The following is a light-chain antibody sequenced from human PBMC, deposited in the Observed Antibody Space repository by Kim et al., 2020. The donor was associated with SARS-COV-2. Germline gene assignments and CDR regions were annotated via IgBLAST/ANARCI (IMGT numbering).Light chain of an antibody. CDR1: QSIGTR. Sequence: IQMTQSPSSLAASVGDRVTIACRASQSIGTRLNWYQQRPGKAPKLLIYAASTLQGGVPSRFSGTGSGTDFALTISSLQPEDFATYYCQQSYSTPWLTFGGGTKLEI. V-gene: IGKV1-39*01. CDR3: QQSYSTPWLT. J-gene: IGKJ4*01. CDR2: AAS.